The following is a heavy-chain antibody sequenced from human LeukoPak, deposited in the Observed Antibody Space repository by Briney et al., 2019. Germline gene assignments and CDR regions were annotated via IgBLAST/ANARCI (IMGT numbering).Heavy chain of an antibody. Sequence: SQTLSLTCNVSGGSINSAGYYWSWIRQPPGKDLEWIGYIYYSGSTYHSPSLKSRLTISLDTSKTQFSPKLSSVTAADTAVYYCARGSSNWSNAFDIWGQGTMVIVSS. V-gene: IGHV4-30-4*01. CDR1: GGSINSAGYY. CDR3: ARGSSNWSNAFDI. J-gene: IGHJ3*02. D-gene: IGHD6-13*01. CDR2: IYYSGST.